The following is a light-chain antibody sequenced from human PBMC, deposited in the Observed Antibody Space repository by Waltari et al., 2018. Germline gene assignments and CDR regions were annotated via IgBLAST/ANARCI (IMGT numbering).Light chain of an antibody. CDR2: WAS. V-gene: IGKV4-1*01. CDR1: QSVLYSSNNKNY. J-gene: IGKJ1*01. Sequence: DIVMTQSQDSLAVSLGERATINCKSSQSVLYSSNNKNYLAWYQQKPGQPPKLLIYWASTRESGVPDRVSGSGSGTDFTLTISSLQAEDVAVYYCQQYYSTPRTFGQGTKVEIK. CDR3: QQYYSTPRT.